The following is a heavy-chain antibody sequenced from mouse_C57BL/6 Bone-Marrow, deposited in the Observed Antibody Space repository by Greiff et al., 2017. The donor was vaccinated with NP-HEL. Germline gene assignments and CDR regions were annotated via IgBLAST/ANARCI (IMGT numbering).Heavy chain of an antibody. V-gene: IGHV1-81*01. CDR1: GYTFTSYG. J-gene: IGHJ3*01. D-gene: IGHD6-1*01. CDR2: IYPRSGNT. CDR3: PRALIRFAY. Sequence: VQLQQSGAELARPGASVKLSCKASGYTFTSYGISWVKQRTGQGLEWIGEIYPRSGNTYYNEKFKGKATLTADKSSSTAYMELRSLTSEDSAVYFCPRALIRFAYWGQGTLVTVSA.